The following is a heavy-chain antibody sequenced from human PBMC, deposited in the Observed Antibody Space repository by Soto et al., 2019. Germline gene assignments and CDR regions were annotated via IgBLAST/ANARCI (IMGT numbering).Heavy chain of an antibody. D-gene: IGHD4-17*01. CDR3: ARVGHYGDYDNAFDI. Sequence: GGSLRLSCAASGFTFSSYSMNWVRQAPGKGLEWVSYISSSSSTIYYADSVKGRFTISRDNAKNSLYLQMNSLRAEDTAVYYCARVGHYGDYDNAFDIWGQGTMVTVSS. CDR2: ISSSSSTI. CDR1: GFTFSSYS. V-gene: IGHV3-48*01. J-gene: IGHJ3*02.